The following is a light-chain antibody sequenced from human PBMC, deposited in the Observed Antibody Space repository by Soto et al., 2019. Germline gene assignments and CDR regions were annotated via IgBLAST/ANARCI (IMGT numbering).Light chain of an antibody. J-gene: IGLJ2*01. V-gene: IGLV3-1*01. CDR2: QDT. Sequence: SYELTQPPSVTVSPGQTASITCSGDGLGKKYVRWYQQKPGQSPVMVMYQDTKRPSGIPERFSGSTSGNTATLTISGTQAVDEADFYCQAWDSNTPVIFGGGTKLTVL. CDR1: GLGKKY. CDR3: QAWDSNTPVI.